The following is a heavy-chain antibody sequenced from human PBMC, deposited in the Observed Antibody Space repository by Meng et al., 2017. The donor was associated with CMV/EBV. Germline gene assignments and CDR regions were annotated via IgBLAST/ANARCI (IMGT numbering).Heavy chain of an antibody. CDR3: ARGPISPRYCSSTSCRYWFDP. CDR2: ISYDGSNK. V-gene: IGHV3-30*04. J-gene: IGHJ5*02. CDR1: GFTFSSYA. D-gene: IGHD2-2*01. Sequence: GESLKISCAASGFTFSSYAMHWVRQAPGKGLEWVAVISYDGSNKYYADSVKGRFTISRDNSKNTLYLQMNSLRSDDTAVYYCARGPISPRYCSSTSCRYWFDPWGQGTLVPSPQ.